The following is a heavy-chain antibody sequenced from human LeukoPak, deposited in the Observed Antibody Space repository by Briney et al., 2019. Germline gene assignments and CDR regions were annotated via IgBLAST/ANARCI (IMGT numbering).Heavy chain of an antibody. Sequence: SQTLSLTCAIAGDSVSSNNAAWNWIRQSPSRGLEWLGRTYYRSKWYNDYAVSVKSRITINPDTSKSQFSLQLSSVTPEDTAVYYCASDLVPRIAVAGKGAFDIWGQGTMVTVSS. V-gene: IGHV6-1*01. CDR1: GDSVSSNNAA. CDR3: ASDLVPRIAVAGKGAFDI. D-gene: IGHD6-19*01. CDR2: TYYRSKWYN. J-gene: IGHJ3*02.